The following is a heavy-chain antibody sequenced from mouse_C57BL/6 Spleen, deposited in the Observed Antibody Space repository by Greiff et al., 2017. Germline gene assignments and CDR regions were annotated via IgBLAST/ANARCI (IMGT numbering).Heavy chain of an antibody. CDR1: GFNIKDDY. CDR2: IDPENGDT. Sequence: EVQLQQSGAELVRPGASVKLSCTASGFNIKDDYMHWVKQRPEQGLEWIGWIDPENGDTEYASKFQGKATITADKSSNTAYLHLSSLTSEDTAVYYCTTAQATPNYAMDYWGQGTSVTVSS. V-gene: IGHV14-4*01. CDR3: TTAQATPNYAMDY. D-gene: IGHD3-2*02. J-gene: IGHJ4*01.